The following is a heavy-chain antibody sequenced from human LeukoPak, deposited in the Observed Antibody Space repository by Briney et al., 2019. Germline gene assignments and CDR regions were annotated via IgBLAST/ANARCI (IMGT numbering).Heavy chain of an antibody. J-gene: IGHJ4*02. Sequence: GGSLRLSCAASGFTFSSYAMSWVRQAPGKGLEWVSAISGSGGSTYYADSVKGRFTISRDNAKNTLYLQMKTLRADDTAVYYCARGDCTTTRCKTSPFDYWGQGTLVTVSS. V-gene: IGHV3-23*01. D-gene: IGHD2-2*01. CDR2: ISGSGGST. CDR1: GFTFSSYA. CDR3: ARGDCTTTRCKTSPFDY.